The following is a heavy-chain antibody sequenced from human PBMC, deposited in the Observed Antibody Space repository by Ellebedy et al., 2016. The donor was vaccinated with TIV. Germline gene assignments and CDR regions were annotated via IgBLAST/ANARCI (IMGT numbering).Heavy chain of an antibody. CDR1: GSTFDDYG. CDR2: LNWNGGST. Sequence: PGGSLRLSCAASGSTFDDYGMSWVSQAPGKGLEWVSGLNWNGGSTGYADSVKGRFTISRDNAKNSRYLQMNSLRAEDTALYYCARGYDIDGHKAWGQGTLVTVSS. D-gene: IGHD3-9*01. V-gene: IGHV3-20*04. J-gene: IGHJ5*02. CDR3: ARGYDIDGHKA.